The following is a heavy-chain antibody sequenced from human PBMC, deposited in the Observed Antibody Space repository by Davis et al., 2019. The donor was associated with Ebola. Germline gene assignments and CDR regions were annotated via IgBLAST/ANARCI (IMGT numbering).Heavy chain of an antibody. CDR1: GFTFDDYA. V-gene: IGHV3-9*01. Sequence: SLKISCAASGFTFDDYAMHWVRQAPGKGLEWVSGISWNSGSIGYADSVKGRFTISRDNSKNTLYLQMNSLRAEDTAVYYCARDGSIVVVPAAIGDFDYWGQGTLVTVSS. D-gene: IGHD2-2*02. CDR2: ISWNSGSI. J-gene: IGHJ4*02. CDR3: ARDGSIVVVPAAIGDFDY.